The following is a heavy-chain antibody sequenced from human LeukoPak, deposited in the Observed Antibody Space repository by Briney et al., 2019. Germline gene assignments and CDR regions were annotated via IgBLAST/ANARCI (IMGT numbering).Heavy chain of an antibody. D-gene: IGHD3-9*01. CDR1: GFTFSSYS. CDR2: ISSSSSYI. CDR3: ARLPYDILTGYNFNYYYYGMDV. J-gene: IGHJ6*02. Sequence: GGSLRLFCAASGFTFSSYSVNWVGQAPGKGLEWVSSISSSSSYIYYADSVKGRFTISRDNAKNSLYLQMNSLRAEDTAVYYCARLPYDILTGYNFNYYYYGMDVWCQGTTVTVSS. V-gene: IGHV3-21*04.